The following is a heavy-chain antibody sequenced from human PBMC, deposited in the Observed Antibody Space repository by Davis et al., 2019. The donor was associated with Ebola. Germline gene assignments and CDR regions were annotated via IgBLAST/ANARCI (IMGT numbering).Heavy chain of an antibody. V-gene: IGHV3-49*04. J-gene: IGHJ6*04. CDR3: ARDPEYYDFWSGQRGGDLGYYGMDV. CDR2: IRSKAYGGKT. Sequence: GESLKISCATSGFTFGDYAMNWVRQAPGKGLEWVGFIRSKAYGGKTQYAASLRGRVTISRDNAKNTLYLQMNSLRAEDTAVYYCARDPEYYDFWSGQRGGDLGYYGMDVWGKGTTVTVSS. CDR1: GFTFGDYA. D-gene: IGHD3-3*01.